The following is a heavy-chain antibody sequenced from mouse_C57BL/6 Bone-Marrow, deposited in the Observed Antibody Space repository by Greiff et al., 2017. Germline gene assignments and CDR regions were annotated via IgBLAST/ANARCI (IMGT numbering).Heavy chain of an antibody. CDR3: ALYDGYYSDY. CDR2: INPNNGGT. V-gene: IGHV1-18*01. CDR1: GYTFTDYN. Sequence: VQLKQSGPELVKPGASVKIPCKASGYTFTDYNMDWVKQSHGKSLEWIGDINPNNGGTIYNQKFKGKATLTVDKSSSTAYMELRSLTSEDTAVYYCALYDGYYSDYWGQGTTLTVSS. D-gene: IGHD2-3*01. J-gene: IGHJ2*01.